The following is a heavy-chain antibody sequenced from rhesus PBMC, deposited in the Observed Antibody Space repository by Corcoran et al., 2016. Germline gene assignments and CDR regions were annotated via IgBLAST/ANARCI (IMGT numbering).Heavy chain of an antibody. D-gene: IGHD2-39*01. CDR3: ARGSRGFDF. V-gene: IGHV1-198*02. CDR1: GFTLGSYA. CDR2: IIPLVGIT. J-gene: IGHJ5-1*01. Sequence: QVQLVQSGAEVKKPGASVKVSCKASGFTLGSYAINWVRQAPGQGLEGMGVIIPLVGITNYAEKFQCRFTSPADTSTSTAYMELSSLRSEDTAVDYCARGSRGFDFWGPGVLFTVSS.